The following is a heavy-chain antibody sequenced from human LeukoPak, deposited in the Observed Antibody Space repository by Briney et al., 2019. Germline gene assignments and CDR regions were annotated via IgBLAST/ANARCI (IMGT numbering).Heavy chain of an antibody. CDR3: ARGGCSGGSCYSHYLYYYMDV. J-gene: IGHJ6*03. V-gene: IGHV3-73*01. Sequence: GGSLRLSCAASGFTFSGSAMHWVLQASGKGLEWVGRIRSKANSYATAYAASVKGRFTISRDDSKNTAYLQMNSLKTEDTAVYYCARGGCSGGSCYSHYLYYYMDVWGKGTTVTVSS. D-gene: IGHD2-15*01. CDR1: GFTFSGSA. CDR2: IRSKANSYAT.